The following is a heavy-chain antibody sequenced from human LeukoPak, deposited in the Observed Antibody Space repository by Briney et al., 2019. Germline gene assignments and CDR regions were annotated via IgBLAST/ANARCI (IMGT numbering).Heavy chain of an antibody. Sequence: SETLSLTCTVSGASVSSASYWTWIRQPPGKGVEWIAHIYNGVNTNYNPSLKSRVTISVDTSKNQFSLRLNSVTVADTAVYYCARSRAFNSGAFDPWGQGSLVTVSS. CDR2: IYNGVNT. D-gene: IGHD1-26*01. CDR3: ARSRAFNSGAFDP. J-gene: IGHJ5*02. V-gene: IGHV4-61*01. CDR1: GASVSSASY.